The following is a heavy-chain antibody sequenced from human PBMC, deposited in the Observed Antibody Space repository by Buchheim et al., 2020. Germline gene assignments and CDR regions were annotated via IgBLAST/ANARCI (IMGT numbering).Heavy chain of an antibody. CDR3: ARTTYGSGSLPYN. CDR1: GGSFSGYY. Sequence: QVQLQQWGAGLLKPSETLSLTCAVYGGSFSGYYWSWIRQPPGKGLEWIGEINHSGSTNYNPSLKSRVTISVDTSKNQFSLQLSSVTAADTAVYYCARTTYGSGSLPYNWGQGTL. J-gene: IGHJ4*02. V-gene: IGHV4-34*01. D-gene: IGHD3-10*01. CDR2: INHSGST.